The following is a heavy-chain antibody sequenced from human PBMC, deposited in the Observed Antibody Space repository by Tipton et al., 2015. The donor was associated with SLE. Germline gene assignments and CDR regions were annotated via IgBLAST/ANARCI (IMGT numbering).Heavy chain of an antibody. D-gene: IGHD7-27*01. J-gene: IGHJ4*02. V-gene: IGHV4-61*01. CDR3: ARDSLGLFDY. Sequence: LRLSCSVSGGSISGSYYWSWIRQPPWKGLEWIGYIDYRGTTKYHPSLKSRVSILLDMSKRQFSLSLRSVTAADTAVYYCARDSLGLFDYWGQGILVTVSS. CDR1: GGSISGSYY. CDR2: IDYRGTT.